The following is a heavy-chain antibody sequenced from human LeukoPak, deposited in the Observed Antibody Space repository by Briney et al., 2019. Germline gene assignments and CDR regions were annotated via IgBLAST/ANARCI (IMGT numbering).Heavy chain of an antibody. D-gene: IGHD3-22*01. CDR1: GFMFSRYG. CDR2: ISYDGRNK. V-gene: IGHV3-30*18. CDR3: AKNLEHYYDSSPLDS. Sequence: GGSLRLSCAVSGFMFSRYGMHWVRQAPGKGLEWVAIISYDGRNKYYADSVKGRFNMSRDNSEKTLYLQMDSLRIEDTAVYYCAKNLEHYYDSSPLDSWGQGTLVTVSS. J-gene: IGHJ4*02.